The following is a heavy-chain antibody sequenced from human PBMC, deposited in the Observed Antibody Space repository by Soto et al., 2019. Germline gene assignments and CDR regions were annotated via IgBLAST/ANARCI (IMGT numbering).Heavy chain of an antibody. CDR3: ARDPPTGTTLDWVDS. Sequence: EVQLVESGGGLVKPGGSLRLSCAASGFSFSSDSMGWVRQAPGKGLEWVSSISSSGSFMNYADSVKGRFTISRDNAKNSLYLQMSSLKDEDTAVYYCARDPPTGTTLDWVDSWGQGTLVXXSS. V-gene: IGHV3-21*01. CDR2: ISSSGSFM. J-gene: IGHJ5*01. CDR1: GFSFSSDS. D-gene: IGHD1-7*01.